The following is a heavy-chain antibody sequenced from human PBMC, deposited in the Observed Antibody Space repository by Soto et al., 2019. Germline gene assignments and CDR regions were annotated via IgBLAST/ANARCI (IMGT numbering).Heavy chain of an antibody. V-gene: IGHV3-74*01. CDR1: GFTLSGRS. CDR3: ARGWFGPDV. D-gene: IGHD3-10*01. CDR2: IDNAGTDS. Sequence: EVQLVESGGGLVQPGGSLRLSCAASGFTLSGRSMHWVRQAPGKGLVWVSCIDNAGTDSTYAASVKGRFTSSRDNAKNMLYLQMNSLGVEDPAVYYCARGWFGPDVWGKGTTVTVSS. J-gene: IGHJ6*04.